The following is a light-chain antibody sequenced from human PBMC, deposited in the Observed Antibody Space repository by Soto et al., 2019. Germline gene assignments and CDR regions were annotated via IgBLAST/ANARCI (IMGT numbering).Light chain of an antibody. J-gene: IGKJ3*01. CDR2: GAS. V-gene: IGKV3-20*01. Sequence: EIVLTQSPATLYLSPGDRATLSCRASQSVDWYVAWYQQKPGQAPRLLIYGASSRATGIPDRFSGSGSGTDFTLTVSRLEPEDFAVYFCQHYGTFGPGTKVDLK. CDR3: QHYGT. CDR1: QSVDWY.